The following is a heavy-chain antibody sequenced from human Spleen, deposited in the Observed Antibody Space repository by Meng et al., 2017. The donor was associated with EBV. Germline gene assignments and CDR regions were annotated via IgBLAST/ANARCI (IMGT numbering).Heavy chain of an antibody. CDR1: GFSFSDFY. CDR3: ARDPQSPLPDH. Sequence: QVQWVGSGGGLVKPGGSLRLFCAASGFSFSDFYMSWIRQAPGKGLEWVSYISGSGSRIYYADSVKGRFTISRDNAKNSVYLQMNSLRAEDTAVYYCARDPQSPLPDHWGQGTLVTVSS. V-gene: IGHV3-11*01. J-gene: IGHJ4*02. CDR2: ISGSGSRI.